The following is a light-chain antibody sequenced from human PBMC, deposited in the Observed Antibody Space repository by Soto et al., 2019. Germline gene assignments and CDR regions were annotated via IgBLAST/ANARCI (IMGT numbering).Light chain of an antibody. CDR3: QQYDSTPYT. Sequence: DNVMTQSPDSLAVSLGERATINCKSSQSVLYSSNNKNYLAWYQQKPGQPPKLLLYWASTRESGVPDRFSGSGAGTDFTLTISSLQAEDVAVYYCQQYDSTPYTFGQGTKLEIK. CDR1: QSVLYSSNNKNY. V-gene: IGKV4-1*01. CDR2: WAS. J-gene: IGKJ2*01.